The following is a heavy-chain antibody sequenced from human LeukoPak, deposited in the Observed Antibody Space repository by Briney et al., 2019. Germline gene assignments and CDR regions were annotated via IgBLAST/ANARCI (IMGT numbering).Heavy chain of an antibody. CDR2: ISYDGSNK. CDR3: AKDRSSH. J-gene: IGHJ4*02. CDR1: GFTFSSYG. V-gene: IGHV3-30*18. Sequence: PGRSLRLSCAASGFTFSSYGMHWVRQAPGKGLEWVAVISYDGSNKYYADSVKGRFTISRDNSKNTLYLQMNSLRAEDTAVYYCAKDRSSHWGQGTLVTVSS.